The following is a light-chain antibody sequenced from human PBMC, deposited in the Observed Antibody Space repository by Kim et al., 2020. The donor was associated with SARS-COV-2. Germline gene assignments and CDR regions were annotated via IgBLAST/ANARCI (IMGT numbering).Light chain of an antibody. CDR1: QSVLYSSNNKNY. J-gene: IGKJ1*01. V-gene: IGKV4-1*01. Sequence: DIVLTQSPDSLAVSLGERATINCKSSQSVLYSSNNKNYLAWYQQKPGQPPKLLIYWASTRESGVPDRFSGRGSGTDFTLTISSLQAEDGVVYYCQQYYSTPRTFGQETKVDI. CDR2: WAS. CDR3: QQYYSTPRT.